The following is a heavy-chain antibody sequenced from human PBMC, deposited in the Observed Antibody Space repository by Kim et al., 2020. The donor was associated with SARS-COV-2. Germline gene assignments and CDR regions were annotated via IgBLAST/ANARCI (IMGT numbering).Heavy chain of an antibody. J-gene: IGHJ5*02. D-gene: IGHD2-2*01. Sequence: DGSSTSYADSGKGRFPITRDNAKNTVYLKMNSLRAEDTAVYYCAGYQLLSWGQGTLVTVSS. V-gene: IGHV3-74*01. CDR2: DGSST. CDR3: AGYQLLS.